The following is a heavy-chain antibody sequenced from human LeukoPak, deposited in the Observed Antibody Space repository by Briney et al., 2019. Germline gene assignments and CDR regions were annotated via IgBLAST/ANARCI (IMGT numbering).Heavy chain of an antibody. CDR2: IYYSGST. V-gene: IGHV4-39*02. Sequence: SETLSLTCAVSGGSISSNSYYWGWIRQPPGKGLEWIGSIYYSGSTYYNPSLKSRVTISVDTSKNQFSLKLSSVTAADTAVYYCARDFYYYDSSGYYAHAFDIWGQGTMVTVSS. CDR1: GGSISSNSYY. CDR3: ARDFYYYDSSGYYAHAFDI. J-gene: IGHJ3*02. D-gene: IGHD3-22*01.